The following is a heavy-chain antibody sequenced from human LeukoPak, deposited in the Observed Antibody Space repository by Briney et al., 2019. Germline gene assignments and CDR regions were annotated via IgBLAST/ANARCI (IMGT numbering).Heavy chain of an antibody. CDR3: ARDPGVPAAPLDY. J-gene: IGHJ4*02. CDR1: GFTFSPYS. Sequence: GGSLRLSCAASGFTFSPYSMNWVRQAPGKGLEWVAYISSSSRFIYYADSVKGRFIISRDNANTSLHLQMNSLRVEDTAVYFCARDPGVPAAPLDYWGQGTLVAVSS. D-gene: IGHD2-2*01. V-gene: IGHV3-21*01. CDR2: ISSSSRFI.